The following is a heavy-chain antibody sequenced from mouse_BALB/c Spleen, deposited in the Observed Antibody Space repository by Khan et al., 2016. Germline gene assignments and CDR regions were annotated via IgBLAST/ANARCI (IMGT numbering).Heavy chain of an antibody. Sequence: EVELVESGGGLAQPGGSRKLSCAASGFTFSSFGIHWVRQAPEKGLEWVAYISSGSSTIYYEDTVKGRFTISRDNPKNNLFLQMTSLRSEDTAMDYCARAGNYRYDGAMDYWGQGTSVTVSS. CDR1: GFTFSSFG. CDR3: ARAGNYRYDGAMDY. D-gene: IGHD2-14*01. J-gene: IGHJ4*01. CDR2: ISSGSSTI. V-gene: IGHV5-17*02.